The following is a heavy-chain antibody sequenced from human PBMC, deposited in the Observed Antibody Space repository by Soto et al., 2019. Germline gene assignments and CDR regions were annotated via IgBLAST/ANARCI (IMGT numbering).Heavy chain of an antibody. CDR2: IYYRGRT. CDR1: GGSVSSGFYY. CDR3: ARDRGGGDPGIDWCHP. J-gene: IGHJ5*02. V-gene: IGHV4-61*01. Sequence: SETLSLTCTVSGGSVSSGFYYWSWIRQPPGKGLEWIGSIYYRGRTNYNPYLKSRVTISLDTSRQQFSLKLSSVTSAETAVYFCARDRGGGDPGIDWCHPWGQVTLVTVSS. D-gene: IGHD2-21*02.